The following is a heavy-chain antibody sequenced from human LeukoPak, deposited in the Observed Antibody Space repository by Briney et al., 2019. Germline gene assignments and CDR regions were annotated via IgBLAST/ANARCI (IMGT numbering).Heavy chain of an antibody. V-gene: IGHV4-4*09. J-gene: IGHJ6*03. CDR2: IYTSGST. CDR3: AGSGVVAALTNYYYYYMDV. D-gene: IGHD2-15*01. Sequence: SETLSLTCTVSGGSISSYYWSWIRQPRGKGLEWIGYIYTSGSTNYNPSLKSRVTISVDTSKNQFSLKLSSVTAADTAVYYCAGSGVVAALTNYYYYYMDVWGKGTTVTVSS. CDR1: GGSISSYY.